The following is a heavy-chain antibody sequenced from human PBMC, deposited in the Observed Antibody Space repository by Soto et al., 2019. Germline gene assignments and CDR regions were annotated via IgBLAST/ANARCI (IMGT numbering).Heavy chain of an antibody. Sequence: SETLSLTCAVSGGSISSSNWWSWVRQPPGKGLEWIGEIYHSGSTNYNPSLKSRVTISVDKSKNQFSLKLSSVTAADTAVYYCARLEVVSSGYHFDYWGQGTLVPVSS. J-gene: IGHJ4*02. V-gene: IGHV4-4*02. CDR3: ARLEVVSSGYHFDY. CDR1: GGSISSSNW. D-gene: IGHD3-22*01. CDR2: IYHSGST.